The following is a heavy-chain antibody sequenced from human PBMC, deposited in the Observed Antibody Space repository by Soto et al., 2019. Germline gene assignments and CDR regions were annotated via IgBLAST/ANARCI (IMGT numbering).Heavy chain of an antibody. CDR1: GFTVSGNY. CDR2: IYSGGST. D-gene: IGHD1-26*01. V-gene: IGHV3-66*01. J-gene: IGHJ4*02. CDR3: ARDPDHSGSRWYFDY. Sequence: EVQLVESGGGLVQPGGSLRLSCAASGFTVSGNYMSWVRQAPGKGLEWVSLIYSGGSTYYADSVKGRFTISRDNSKNTLYLQMNSLRAEDTAVYYCARDPDHSGSRWYFDYWGQGTLVTVSS.